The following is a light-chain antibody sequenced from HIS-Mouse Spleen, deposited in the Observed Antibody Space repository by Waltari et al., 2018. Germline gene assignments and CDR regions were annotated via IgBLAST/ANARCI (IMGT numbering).Light chain of an antibody. J-gene: IGLJ1*01. CDR2: GKN. CDR1: SLSRYY. CDR3: NSRDSSGNHPYYV. V-gene: IGLV3-19*01. Sequence: SSELTQDPSVSVALGQSVRITCQGDSLSRYYASWYPQKPGQAPVLVIYGKNNRPSGIPDRFSGSSSGNTASLTITGAQAEDEADYYCNSRDSSGNHPYYVFGTGTKVTVL.